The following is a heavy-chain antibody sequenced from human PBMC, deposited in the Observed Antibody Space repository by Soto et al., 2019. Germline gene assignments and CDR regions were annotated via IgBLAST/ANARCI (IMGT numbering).Heavy chain of an antibody. J-gene: IGHJ5*02. CDR2: IYYSGST. CDR3: ENNSVAGTGWFDP. D-gene: IGHD6-19*01. CDR1: GGSISSYY. V-gene: IGHV4-59*01. Sequence: SETLSLTCTVSGGSISSYYWSWIRQPPGKGLEWIGYIYYSGSTNYNPSLKSRVTISVDTSKNQFSLKLSSVTAADTAVYYCENNSVAGTGWFDPWGQGTLVTVSS.